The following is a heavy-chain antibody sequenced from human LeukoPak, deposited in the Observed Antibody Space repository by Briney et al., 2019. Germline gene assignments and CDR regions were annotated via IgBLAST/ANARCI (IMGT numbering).Heavy chain of an antibody. J-gene: IGHJ5*02. D-gene: IGHD3-3*01. Sequence: GASMKVSCKAFGYTFTDHYMHWVRQAPGQGLEWMGWINPNSGDTNYAQKFQGRVTMTRDTSISTAYMELSSLRSDDTAVYYCARTGPYDFWSGPINWFDPWGQGTLVTVSS. V-gene: IGHV1-2*02. CDR1: GYTFTDHY. CDR2: INPNSGDT. CDR3: ARTGPYDFWSGPINWFDP.